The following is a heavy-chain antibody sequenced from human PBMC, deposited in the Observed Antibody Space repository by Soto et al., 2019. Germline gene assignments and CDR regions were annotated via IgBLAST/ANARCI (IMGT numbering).Heavy chain of an antibody. CDR3: ARSPLLRYFDWSYRPLDY. J-gene: IGHJ4*02. D-gene: IGHD3-9*01. Sequence: ASVKVSCKASGYTFTSFDINWMRQATGQGFEYLGWMNPNSGNTGYVKKFQGRVTMTRDTSMSTAYMELSSLRSEDTAMYYCARSPLLRYFDWSYRPLDYWGQGTLVTVSS. CDR1: GYTFTSFD. CDR2: MNPNSGNT. V-gene: IGHV1-8*01.